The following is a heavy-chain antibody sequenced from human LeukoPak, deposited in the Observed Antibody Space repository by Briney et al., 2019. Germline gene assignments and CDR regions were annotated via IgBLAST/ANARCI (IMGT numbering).Heavy chain of an antibody. J-gene: IGHJ4*02. CDR2: ISYDGSNK. CDR3: AKVISGYDSSFDY. D-gene: IGHD5-12*01. Sequence: PGGSLRLSCAASGFTFSSYGMHWVRQAPGKGLEWVAVISYDGSNKYYADSVKGRFTISRDNSKNTLYLQMNSLRAEDTAVYYCAKVISGYDSSFDYWGQGTLVTVSS. V-gene: IGHV3-30*18. CDR1: GFTFSSYG.